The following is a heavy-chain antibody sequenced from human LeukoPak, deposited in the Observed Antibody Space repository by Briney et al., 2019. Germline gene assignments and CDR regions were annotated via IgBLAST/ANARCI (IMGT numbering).Heavy chain of an antibody. CDR2: INPSGGST. CDR3: ARDARSYDSSGYYPPAAYFDY. V-gene: IGHV1-46*01. Sequence: ATVKVYCKASGYTFTSYYMHWVRQAPGQGLEWMGIINPSGGSTSYAQKFQGRVTMTRDTSTSTVYMELSSLRSEDTAVYYCARDARSYDSSGYYPPAAYFDYWGQGTLVTVSS. J-gene: IGHJ4*02. D-gene: IGHD3-22*01. CDR1: GYTFTSYY.